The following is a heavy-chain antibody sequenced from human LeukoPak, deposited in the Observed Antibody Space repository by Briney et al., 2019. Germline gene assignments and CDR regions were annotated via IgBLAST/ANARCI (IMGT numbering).Heavy chain of an antibody. CDR3: ASSGYSSSRGVRGNSYGMDV. V-gene: IGHV1-69*17. D-gene: IGHD5-18*01. CDR1: GGTYSSYA. J-gene: IGHJ6*04. Sequence: SVKVSCKASGGTYSSYAIGWVRQAPGQGLEWMGGIIPIFGIANYAQKFQGRVTITADKSTSTAYMELSSLRSEDTAVYYCASSGYSSSRGVRGNSYGMDVWGKGTTVTVSS. CDR2: IIPIFGIA.